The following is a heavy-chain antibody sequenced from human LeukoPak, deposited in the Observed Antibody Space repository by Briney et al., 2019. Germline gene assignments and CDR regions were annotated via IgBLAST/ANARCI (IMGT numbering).Heavy chain of an antibody. D-gene: IGHD3-10*01. Sequence: PGGSLRLSCAASGFTFNIYAMSWVRQAPGKGLEWVSVITGSGGNTFYADSVKGRFTISRDNSKNTLYLQMNSLRVEDTAVYYCAKDLWFGGSAFDSWGQGTLVTVSS. CDR2: ITGSGGNT. CDR3: AKDLWFGGSAFDS. CDR1: GFTFNIYA. J-gene: IGHJ4*01. V-gene: IGHV3-23*01.